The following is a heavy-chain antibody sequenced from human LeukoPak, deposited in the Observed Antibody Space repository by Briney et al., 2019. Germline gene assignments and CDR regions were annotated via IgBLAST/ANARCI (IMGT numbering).Heavy chain of an antibody. CDR3: ARPPDPSDYGGALEW. V-gene: IGHV4-38-2*01. D-gene: IGHD4-17*01. Sequence: SETLSLTCGVSGFSIRSGYFWGWIRPSPGKGLEWIGSIWQSGTTYFNPSLKSRVTISVDTSKNQFSLNVKSVTVADTAVYYCARPPDPSDYGGALEWWGPGTLVIVSS. CDR2: IWQSGTT. J-gene: IGHJ4*02. CDR1: GFSIRSGYF.